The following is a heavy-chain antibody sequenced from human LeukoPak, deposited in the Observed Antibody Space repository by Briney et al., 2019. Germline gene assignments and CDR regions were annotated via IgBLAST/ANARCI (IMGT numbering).Heavy chain of an antibody. CDR1: GGSFSGYY. CDR2: INHSGST. D-gene: IGHD1-7*01. J-gene: IGHJ4*02. CDR3: AWRITGTTYPFDY. Sequence: SETLSLTCAVYGGSFSGYYWSWIRQPPGKGLEWIWEINHSGSTNYNPSLKSRVTISVDTSKNQFSLKLSSVTAADTAVYYCAWRITGTTYPFDYWGQGTLVTVSS. V-gene: IGHV4-34*01.